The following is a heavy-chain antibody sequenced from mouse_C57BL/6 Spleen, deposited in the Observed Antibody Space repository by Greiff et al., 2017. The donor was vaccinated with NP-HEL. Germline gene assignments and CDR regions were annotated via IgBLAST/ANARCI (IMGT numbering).Heavy chain of an antibody. CDR1: GYTFTSYW. Sequence: QVQLQQPGAELVRPGSSVKLSCKASGYTFTSYWMHWVKQRPIQGLEWIGNIDPSDSETHYNQKFKDKATLTVDKSSSTAYMQLSSLTSEDSAVYYCAREAAQATYAMDYWGQGTSDTVSS. D-gene: IGHD3-2*02. CDR2: IDPSDSET. J-gene: IGHJ4*01. V-gene: IGHV1-52*01. CDR3: AREAAQATYAMDY.